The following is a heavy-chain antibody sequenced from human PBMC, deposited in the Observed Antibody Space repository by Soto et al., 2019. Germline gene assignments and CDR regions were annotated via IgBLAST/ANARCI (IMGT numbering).Heavy chain of an antibody. V-gene: IGHV1-18*01. J-gene: IGHJ5*02. CDR3: AAAHVRDYNKNIYYVKWFDP. CDR2: ISACSGDT. D-gene: IGHD3-10*02. Sequence: ASVKVSCKASGYTFTSYGISWVRQAPGQGLEWIGWISACSGDTKYAQKFQQRVTMTRDVSTTTAYMELSSLRSEDTAVYYCAAAHVRDYNKNIYYVKWFDPWGQGSLVTVSS. CDR1: GYTFTSYG.